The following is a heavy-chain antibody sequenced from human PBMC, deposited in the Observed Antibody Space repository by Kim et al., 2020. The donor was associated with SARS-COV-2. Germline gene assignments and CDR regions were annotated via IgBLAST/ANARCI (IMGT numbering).Heavy chain of an antibody. CDR2: MNPNSGNT. Sequence: ASVKVSCKASGYTFTSYDINWVRQATGQGLEWMGWMNPNSGNTGYAQKFQGRVTMTRITAIRTAYMELSRLRAEDTAVYYCARMDSSGWYIDYWGQGTLVTVSS. CDR3: ARMDSSGWYIDY. CDR1: GYTFTSYD. D-gene: IGHD6-19*01. V-gene: IGHV1-8*01. J-gene: IGHJ4*02.